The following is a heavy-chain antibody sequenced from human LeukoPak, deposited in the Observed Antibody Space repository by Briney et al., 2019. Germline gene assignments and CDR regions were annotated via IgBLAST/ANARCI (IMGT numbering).Heavy chain of an antibody. D-gene: IGHD3-3*01. V-gene: IGHV4-39*01. CDR2: IYYSGST. J-gene: IGHJ1*01. CDR3: AGTTYYDFWSGYYAYFQH. Sequence: SETLSLTCTVSGGSISSSSYYWGWLRQPPGKGLEWIGSIYYSGSTYYNPSLKSRVTISVDTSKNQFSLKLSSVIAADTAVYYCAGTTYYDFWSGYYAYFQHWGQGTLVTVSS. CDR1: GGSISSSSYY.